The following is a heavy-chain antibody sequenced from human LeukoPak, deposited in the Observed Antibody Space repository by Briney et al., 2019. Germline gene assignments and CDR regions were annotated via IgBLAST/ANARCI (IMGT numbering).Heavy chain of an antibody. CDR3: AELGMIGGV. CDR2: ISWNSGSI. D-gene: IGHD3-10*02. J-gene: IGHJ6*04. V-gene: IGHV3-9*01. CDR1: GFTFDDYA. Sequence: GGSLRLSCAASGFTFDDYAMHWVRQAPGKGLEWVSGISWNSGSIGYADSVKGRFTISRDNSKNTLYLQMNSLRAEDTAVYYCAELGMIGGVWGKGTTVIISS.